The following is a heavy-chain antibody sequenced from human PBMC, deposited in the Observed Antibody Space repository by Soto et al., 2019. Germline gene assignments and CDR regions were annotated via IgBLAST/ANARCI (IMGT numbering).Heavy chain of an antibody. Sequence: QVQLVESGGGLVKPGGSLRLSCAASGFTFSDYYMSWMRQAPGKGLEWGSYLSNSGGSKHSADSVKGRFTISSDNAKIALNLQMNSLRTEHAALYYCARVRGSYAVDYWGQGTLVTVSS. D-gene: IGHD1-26*01. CDR3: ARVRGSYAVDY. V-gene: IGHV3-11*01. J-gene: IGHJ4*02. CDR1: GFTFSDYY. CDR2: LSNSGGSK.